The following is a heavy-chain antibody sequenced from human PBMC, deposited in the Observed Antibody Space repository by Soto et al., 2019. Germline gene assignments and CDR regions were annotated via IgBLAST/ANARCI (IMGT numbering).Heavy chain of an antibody. Sequence: PGGSLRLSCAASGFTFSNAWMGWVRQAPGKGLERVGRIKSKTDGGTTDYAAPVKGRFTISRDDSKNTLYLQMNSLKTEDTAVYYCTTTINPLLWFGPATWGQGTTVTVSS. D-gene: IGHD3-10*01. CDR1: GFTFSNAW. CDR3: TTTINPLLWFGPAT. CDR2: IKSKTDGGTT. J-gene: IGHJ6*02. V-gene: IGHV3-15*01.